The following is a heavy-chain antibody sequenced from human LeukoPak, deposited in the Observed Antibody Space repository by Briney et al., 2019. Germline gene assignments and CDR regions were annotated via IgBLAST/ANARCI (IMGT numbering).Heavy chain of an antibody. CDR3: AKARSGSYSDYYYYYAMDV. CDR1: GSTVSSNY. V-gene: IGHV3-53*01. J-gene: IGHJ6*02. Sequence: GGSLRLSCAASGSTVSSNYMSWVRQAPGKGLEWVSVIYSGDSTYYADSVKGRFTISRHNSKNTLYLQMNSLRAEDTAVYFCAKARSGSYSDYYYYYAMDVWGQGTTVTVSS. CDR2: IYSGDST. D-gene: IGHD3-10*01.